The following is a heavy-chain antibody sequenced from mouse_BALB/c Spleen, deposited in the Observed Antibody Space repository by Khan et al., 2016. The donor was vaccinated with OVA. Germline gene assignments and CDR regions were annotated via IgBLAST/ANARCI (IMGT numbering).Heavy chain of an antibody. J-gene: IGHJ3*01. CDR3: ARRKYCGYTLAY. Sequence: QVRLQQSGTELARPGASVNLSCKASGYTFTDFYINWVKQRSGQGLEWIGEISPGSGDTYYNEKFKGKATLTADQSSSTAYMQLSSLTSEASAGYFCARRKYCGYTLAYWGQGTLVTGAA. CDR2: ISPGSGDT. D-gene: IGHD1-2*01. V-gene: IGHV1-77*01. CDR1: GYTFTDFY.